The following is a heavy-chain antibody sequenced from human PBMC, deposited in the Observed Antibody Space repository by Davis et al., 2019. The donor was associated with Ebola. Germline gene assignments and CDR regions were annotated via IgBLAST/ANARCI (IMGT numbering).Heavy chain of an antibody. V-gene: IGHV4-34*01. CDR1: GGSFSGYY. D-gene: IGHD3-9*01. J-gene: IGHJ6*02. CDR2: INHSGST. CDR3: ADTYYYYGMDV. Sequence: PSETLSLTCAVYGGSFSGYYWSWIRQPPGKGLEWIGEINHSGSTNYNPSLKSRVTISVDTSKNQFSLKLSSVTAADTAAYYCADTYYYYGMDVWGQGTTVTVSS.